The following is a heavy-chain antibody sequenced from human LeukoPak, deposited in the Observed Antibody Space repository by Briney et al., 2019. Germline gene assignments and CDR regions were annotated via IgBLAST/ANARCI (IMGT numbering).Heavy chain of an antibody. Sequence: PGRSLRLSCAASGFTFSSYAMHWVRQAPGKVLEWVAVISYDGSNKYYADSVKGRFTISRDNSKNTLYLQMNSLRAEDTAVYYCASRRVAVPTTRAFDYWGQGTLVTVSS. CDR2: ISYDGSNK. CDR1: GFTFSSYA. D-gene: IGHD1-26*01. CDR3: ASRRVAVPTTRAFDY. V-gene: IGHV3-30-3*01. J-gene: IGHJ4*02.